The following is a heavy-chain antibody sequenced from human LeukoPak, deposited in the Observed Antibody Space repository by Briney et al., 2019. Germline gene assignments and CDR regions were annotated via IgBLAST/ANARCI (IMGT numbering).Heavy chain of an antibody. CDR3: ARCRGRYVAGYFDY. Sequence: PGGSLRLTCAASGFTISSYAMSWVRHPPPKGLVWVSAISGSGGSTYYADSVKGRFTISRDNSKNTLYLQMNSLRAADTAVYYCARCRGRYVAGYFDYWGQGTLVTVSS. V-gene: IGHV3-23*01. CDR2: ISGSGGST. D-gene: IGHD1-26*01. CDR1: GFTISSYA. J-gene: IGHJ4*02.